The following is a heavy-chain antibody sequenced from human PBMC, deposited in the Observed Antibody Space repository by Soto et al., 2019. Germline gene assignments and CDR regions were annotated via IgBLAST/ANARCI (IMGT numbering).Heavy chain of an antibody. D-gene: IGHD3-10*01. J-gene: IGHJ6*02. V-gene: IGHV3-23*01. CDR2: ISGSGRST. CDR1: GFTFSSYA. Sequence: EVQLLESGGGLVQPGGSLRLSCAASGFTFSSYAMSWVRQPPGKGLEWVSVISGSGRSTYYADSVKGRFTISRDNSKNKLYLQMNSLRADDTAVYYCAKGTWSSDYYYYGMDVWGQGTTVTVSS. CDR3: AKGTWSSDYYYYGMDV.